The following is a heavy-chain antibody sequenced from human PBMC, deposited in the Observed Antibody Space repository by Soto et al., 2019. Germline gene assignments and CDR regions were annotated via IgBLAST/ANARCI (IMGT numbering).Heavy chain of an antibody. Sequence: GGSQRLSCSASGFTFSTYAMHWVRQAPGKGLECVSTVTSNGGGTYYADSVKGRFSISRDNSKNTLYLQMSSLRAEDTAVYFCVRSSSGLFDYWGQGTLVTVSS. CDR1: GFTFSTYA. CDR2: VTSNGGGT. J-gene: IGHJ4*02. CDR3: VRSSSGLFDY. V-gene: IGHV3-64D*08. D-gene: IGHD6-6*01.